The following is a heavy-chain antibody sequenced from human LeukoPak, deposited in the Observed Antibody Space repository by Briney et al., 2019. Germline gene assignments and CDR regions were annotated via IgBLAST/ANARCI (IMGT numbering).Heavy chain of an antibody. CDR3: ARDQGSGWYWAGYFDY. J-gene: IGHJ4*02. Sequence: GGSLRLSCAGSGFSFSSYGMHWVRQAPGKGLEWMAFIRSDGSNKYYADSVKGRFTISRDSSKNTLYLQMNSLRAEDTAVYYCARDQGSGWYWAGYFDYWGQGTLVTVSS. CDR1: GFSFSSYG. V-gene: IGHV3-30*02. CDR2: IRSDGSNK. D-gene: IGHD6-19*01.